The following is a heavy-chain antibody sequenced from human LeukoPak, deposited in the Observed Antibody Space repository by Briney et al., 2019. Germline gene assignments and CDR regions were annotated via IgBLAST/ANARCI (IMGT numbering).Heavy chain of an antibody. J-gene: IGHJ4*02. CDR3: ARGGSYPYYFDY. V-gene: IGHV3-9*01. Sequence: GGSLRLSCAASGFTFDDYAMHWVRQAPGKGLEWVSGISWNSGSIGYADSVKGRFTISRDNAKNSLYLQMNSLRAEDTAVYYCARGGSYPYYFDYWGQGTLVTVSS. CDR1: GFTFDDYA. D-gene: IGHD3-16*01. CDR2: ISWNSGSI.